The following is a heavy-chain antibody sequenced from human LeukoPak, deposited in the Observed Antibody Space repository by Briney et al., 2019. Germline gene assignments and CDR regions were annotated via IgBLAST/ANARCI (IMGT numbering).Heavy chain of an antibody. Sequence: GGSLRLSCAASGFTFNSYGMHWVRQAPGKGLEWVGVISYDGPNKYYADSVKGRFTISRDDSKSTLYLQMNSLRPEDTAVYYCAKERLPSGYSFLTDYWGQGTLVTVSS. CDR3: AKERLPSGYSFLTDY. CDR1: GFTFNSYG. CDR2: ISYDGPNK. V-gene: IGHV3-30*18. D-gene: IGHD5-18*01. J-gene: IGHJ4*02.